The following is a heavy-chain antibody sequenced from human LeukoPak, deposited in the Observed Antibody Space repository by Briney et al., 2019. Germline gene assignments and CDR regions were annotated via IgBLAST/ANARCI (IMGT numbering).Heavy chain of an antibody. CDR2: ISAYNDNT. V-gene: IGHV1-18*01. CDR3: ARDSCSGGSCYDDY. CDR1: GYTFTSYG. Sequence: GASVKVSCKASGYTFTSYGISWVRQAPGQGLEWTGWISAYNDNTNYAQKLQDRVTMTTDTSTSTAYMELRSLRSDDTAVYYCARDSCSGGSCYDDYWGQGTLVTVSS. J-gene: IGHJ4*02. D-gene: IGHD2-15*01.